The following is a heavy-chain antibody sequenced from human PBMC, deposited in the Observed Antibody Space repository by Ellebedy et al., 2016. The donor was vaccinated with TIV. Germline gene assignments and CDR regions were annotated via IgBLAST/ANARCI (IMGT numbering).Heavy chain of an antibody. D-gene: IGHD2-21*02. J-gene: IGHJ4*01. CDR3: STLSDTGY. CDR1: GFTFSRHW. V-gene: IGHV3-74*01. Sequence: GESLKISCAASGFTFSRHWMHCIRQAPGKGLVWLSRINGDGGFTSHADFVKGRFTISRDNAKNTLYLQMNSLKAEATAMYYCSTLSDTGYWGHGTLVTVSS. CDR2: INGDGGFT.